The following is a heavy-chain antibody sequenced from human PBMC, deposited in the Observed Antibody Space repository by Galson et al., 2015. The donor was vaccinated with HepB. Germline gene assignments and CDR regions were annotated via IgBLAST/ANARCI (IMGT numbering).Heavy chain of an antibody. CDR3: ARDRGWQGIFDY. D-gene: IGHD3-10*01. V-gene: IGHV1-18*01. CDR2: ISVYSGNT. Sequence: SVKVSCKASGYTFSNYGISWVRQAPGQGLEWMGWISVYSGNTNYAPKLQGRVTVTTDTSTNTAYMELRSLRSDDTAVYYCARDRGWQGIFDYWGQGTLVTVSP. CDR1: GYTFSNYG. J-gene: IGHJ4*02.